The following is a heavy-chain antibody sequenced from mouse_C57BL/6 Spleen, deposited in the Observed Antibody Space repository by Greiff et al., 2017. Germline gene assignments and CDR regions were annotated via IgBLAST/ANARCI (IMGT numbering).Heavy chain of an antibody. J-gene: IGHJ4*01. CDR3: AREVGLRRGYAMDY. D-gene: IGHD2-4*01. CDR2: ILPGSGST. CDR1: GYTFTGYW. V-gene: IGHV1-9*01. Sequence: VKLMESGAELMKPGASVKLSCKATGYTFTGYWIEWVKQRPGHGLEWIGMILPGSGSTNYNEKFKSKATLTAATSSNTAAMQLSSLTTEDSAIYYCAREVGLRRGYAMDYWGQGTSVTVSS.